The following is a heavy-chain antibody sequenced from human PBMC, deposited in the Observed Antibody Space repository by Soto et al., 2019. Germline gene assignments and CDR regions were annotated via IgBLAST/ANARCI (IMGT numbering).Heavy chain of an antibody. Sequence: SETLSLTCAVYGGSLSGYYWTWIRQPPGKGLEWIGEVNTGGITNYSPSVKSRLTISLDTSKKQVSLDMTSVTAADTAVYYCGRVVIKMAIQSMDSWGPGTLVTVSS. CDR1: GGSLSGYY. CDR3: GRVVIKMAIQSMDS. CDR2: VNTGGIT. J-gene: IGHJ5*01. V-gene: IGHV4-34*01.